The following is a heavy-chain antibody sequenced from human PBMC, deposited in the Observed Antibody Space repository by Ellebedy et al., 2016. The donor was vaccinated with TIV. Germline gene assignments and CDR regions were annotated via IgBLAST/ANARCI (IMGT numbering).Heavy chain of an antibody. D-gene: IGHD5-12*01. CDR3: ARSLGMVATGSLDF. J-gene: IGHJ4*02. Sequence: AASVKVSCKTSGYTFIDDYLHWVRQAPGQGLEWMGWINPNSGGTNYAQEFQVRVTMTRDTSIRTSYMELSSLRSDDTAVYYCARSLGMVATGSLDFWGQGTLVTVSS. V-gene: IGHV1-2*02. CDR1: GYTFIDDY. CDR2: INPNSGGT.